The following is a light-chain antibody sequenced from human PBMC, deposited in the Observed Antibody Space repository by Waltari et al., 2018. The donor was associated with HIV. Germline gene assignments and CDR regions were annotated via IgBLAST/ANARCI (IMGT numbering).Light chain of an antibody. CDR3: QTWGTGILV. CDR2: LNSDCSH. J-gene: IGLJ3*02. Sequence: QLVLTQSPSASASLGASVKLPCTLSSGHRSYAIAWHQQQPEKGPRYLMKLNSDCSHSKGDGIPDRFSGSSSGAERYLTISSLQSEDEADYYCQTWGTGILVFGGGTNLTVL. V-gene: IGLV4-69*01. CDR1: SGHRSYA.